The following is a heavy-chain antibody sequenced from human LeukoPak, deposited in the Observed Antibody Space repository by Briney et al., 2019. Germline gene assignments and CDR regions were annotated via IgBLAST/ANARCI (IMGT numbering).Heavy chain of an antibody. J-gene: IGHJ6*03. D-gene: IGHD6-19*01. Sequence: PSETLSLTCTVSGGSISSYYWSWIRQPPGKGLEWIGYIYYSGSTNYNPSLKSRVTISVDTSKNQFSLKLSSVTAADTAVYYCARAAVAGTWGYYYYYMDVWGKGTTVTVSS. V-gene: IGHV4-59*01. CDR1: GGSISSYY. CDR3: ARAAVAGTWGYYYYYMDV. CDR2: IYYSGST.